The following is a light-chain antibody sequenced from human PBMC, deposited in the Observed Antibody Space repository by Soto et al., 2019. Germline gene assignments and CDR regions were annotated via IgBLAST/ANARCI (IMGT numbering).Light chain of an antibody. CDR3: QQYTNWPPNT. CDR1: QSVSSN. CDR2: GAS. V-gene: IGKV3-15*01. Sequence: EIVMTQSPATLSVSPWERATLSCRASQSVSSNLAWYQQKPGQAPRLLIYGASTRATGVPARFSGRGSGTEFTLTISSLQSEDFAVYYCQQYTNWPPNTFGQGTRLEIK. J-gene: IGKJ5*01.